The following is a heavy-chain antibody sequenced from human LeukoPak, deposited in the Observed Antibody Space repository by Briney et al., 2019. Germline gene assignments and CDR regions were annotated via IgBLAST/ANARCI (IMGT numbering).Heavy chain of an antibody. CDR1: GGSISSYY. D-gene: IGHD3-10*01. CDR2: IYYSGST. J-gene: IGHJ5*02. CDR3: ARWYTMVRGQQGSWFDP. Sequence: PSETLSLTCTVSGGSISSYYWSWIRQPPGKGLEWIGYIYYSGSTNYNPSLKSRVTISVDTSKNQFSLKLSSVTAADTAVYYCARWYTMVRGQQGSWFDPWGQGTLVTVSS. V-gene: IGHV4-59*01.